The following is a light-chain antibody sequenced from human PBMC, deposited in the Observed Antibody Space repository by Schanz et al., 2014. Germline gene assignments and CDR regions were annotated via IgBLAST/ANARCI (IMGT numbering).Light chain of an antibody. V-gene: IGLV2-14*01. CDR3: SAYTRSSAHWF. CDR2: DVS. CDR1: SSDVGGYNY. Sequence: QSALTQPASVSGSPGQSITISCTGTSSDVGGYNYVSWYQQHPGRAPKVMIYDVSNRPSGVSNRFSGSKSGNTASLTISGLQAEDEADYYCSAYTRSSAHWFFGGGTKLTVL. J-gene: IGLJ3*02.